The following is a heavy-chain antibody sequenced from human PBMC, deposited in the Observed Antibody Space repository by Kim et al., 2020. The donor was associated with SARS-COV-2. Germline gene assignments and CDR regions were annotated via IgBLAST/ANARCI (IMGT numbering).Heavy chain of an antibody. V-gene: IGHV1-18*01. J-gene: IGHJ6*02. D-gene: IGHD3-3*01. CDR2: ISAYNGNT. Sequence: ASVKVSCKASGYTFTSYGISWVRQAPGQGLEWMGWISAYNGNTNYAQKLQGRVTMTTDTSTSTAYMELRSLRSDDTAVYYCARDRPPHYDFWSGYYLPYYYYGMDVWGQGTTVTVSS. CDR1: GYTFTSYG. CDR3: ARDRPPHYDFWSGYYLPYYYYGMDV.